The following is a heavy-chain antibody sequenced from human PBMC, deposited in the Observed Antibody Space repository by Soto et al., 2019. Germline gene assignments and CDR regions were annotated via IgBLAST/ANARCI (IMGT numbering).Heavy chain of an antibody. D-gene: IGHD3-3*01. CDR2: MSYHGSEN. CDR1: GFTFSSYA. Sequence: HVQLVESGGGVIQPGKSLRLSCAASGFTFSSYAMHWVRQAPGKGLEWVAIMSYHGSENYYADSVKGRFTISRDNSKNTPYLLMKSQRPEDQSVYICAKDRTPMFGVVTDCFDNWGQGIMVTVSS. CDR3: AKDRTPMFGVVTDCFDN. J-gene: IGHJ4*02. V-gene: IGHV3-30*18.